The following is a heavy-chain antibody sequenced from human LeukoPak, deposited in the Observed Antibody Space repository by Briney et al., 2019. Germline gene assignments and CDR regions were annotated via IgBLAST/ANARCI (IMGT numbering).Heavy chain of an antibody. J-gene: IGHJ4*02. CDR3: ARDYGGSSPFDY. V-gene: IGHV3-48*03. Sequence: GGSLRLSCAASGFTFSSYEMHWVRQAPGKGLEWVSYISSSDSTIYYADSAKGRFTISRDNAKNSLYLQMNSLRAEDTAVYYCARDYGGSSPFDYWGQGTLVTVSS. CDR2: ISSSDSTI. D-gene: IGHD4-23*01. CDR1: GFTFSSYE.